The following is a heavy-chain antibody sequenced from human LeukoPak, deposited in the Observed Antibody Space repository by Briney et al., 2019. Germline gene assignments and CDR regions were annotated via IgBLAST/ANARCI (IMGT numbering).Heavy chain of an antibody. V-gene: IGHV4-59*01. CDR1: GGSISSYY. CDR2: IYYSGST. D-gene: IGHD1-26*01. Sequence: SETLSLTCTVSGGSISSYYWSWIRQPPGKGLEWIGYIYYSGSTNYNPSLKSRVTISVDTSKNQFSLKLSSVTAADTAVYYCARDLAKGGSYGYFDYWGQGTLVTVSS. CDR3: ARDLAKGGSYGYFDY. J-gene: IGHJ4*02.